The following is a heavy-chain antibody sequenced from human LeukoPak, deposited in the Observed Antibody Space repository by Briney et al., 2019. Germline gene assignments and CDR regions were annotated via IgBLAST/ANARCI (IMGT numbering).Heavy chain of an antibody. Sequence: GRSLRLSCVASGFTFSSYGMHWVRQAPGKGLEWVAFISYDGSKENIADSVKGRFIISRDNSKNTLYLQMNSLRAEDTAVYYCAKGPAPRLGEFSYHALVDYWGQGTLVTVSS. V-gene: IGHV3-30*18. CDR2: ISYDGSKE. D-gene: IGHD3-16*02. J-gene: IGHJ4*02. CDR3: AKGPAPRLGEFSYHALVDY. CDR1: GFTFSSYG.